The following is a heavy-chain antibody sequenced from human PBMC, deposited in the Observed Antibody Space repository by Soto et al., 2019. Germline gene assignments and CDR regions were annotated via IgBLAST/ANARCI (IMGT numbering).Heavy chain of an antibody. Sequence: QVQLQQWGAGLLKPSETLSLTCAVYGGSFSGYQWSWIRQTPGKGLEWIGEINDSGNINYNPSLKRRVTLLIDTPKRQISLKLSSVTGADTAVYYCARGLILWFGELSRRGGYYYYMDVWGKGTTVTVSS. CDR2: INDSGNI. CDR1: GGSFSGYQ. D-gene: IGHD3-10*01. CDR3: ARGLILWFGELSRRGGYYYYMDV. V-gene: IGHV4-34*01. J-gene: IGHJ6*03.